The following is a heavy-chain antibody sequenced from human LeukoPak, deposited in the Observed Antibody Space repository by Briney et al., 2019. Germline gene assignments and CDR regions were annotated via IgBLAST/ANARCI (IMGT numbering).Heavy chain of an antibody. J-gene: IGHJ5*02. CDR3: ARARSYSSGWFDP. Sequence: PSETLSLTCTVSGGSISSYYWSWIRQPPGKGLEWIGYIYYSGSTNYKSSLKSRVTISVDTSKNQFSLKLSSVTAADTAVYYCARARSYSSGWFDPWGQGTLVTVSS. V-gene: IGHV4-59*12. CDR2: IYYSGST. D-gene: IGHD6-19*01. CDR1: GGSISSYY.